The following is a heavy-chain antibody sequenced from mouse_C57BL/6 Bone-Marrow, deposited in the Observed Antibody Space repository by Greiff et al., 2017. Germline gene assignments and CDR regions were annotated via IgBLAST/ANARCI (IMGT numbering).Heavy chain of an antibody. CDR3: ARDGNPFDY. CDR1: GFTFSSYA. CDR2: ISDGGSYT. V-gene: IGHV5-4*01. J-gene: IGHJ2*01. Sequence: EVMLVESGGGLVKPGGSLKLSCAASGFTFSSYAMSWVRQTPEKRLEWVATISDGGSYTYYPDNVQGRFTISRDNAKNNLYLQMSHLKSEDTAMYYCARDGNPFDYWGQGTTLTVSS. D-gene: IGHD2-1*01.